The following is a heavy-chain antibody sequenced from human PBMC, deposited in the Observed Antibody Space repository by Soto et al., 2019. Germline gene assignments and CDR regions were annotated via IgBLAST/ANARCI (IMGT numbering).Heavy chain of an antibody. D-gene: IGHD6-13*01. J-gene: IGHJ4*02. CDR1: GGPISSYY. CDR3: ARDRIAAAGGYFDY. CDR2: IYYSGST. V-gene: IGHV4-59*01. Sequence: SETLSLTCTVSGGPISSYYWSWIRQPPGKGLEWIGYIYYSGSTNYNPSPKSRVTISVDTSKNQFSLKLSSVTAADTAVYYCARDRIAAAGGYFDYWGQGTLVTVSS.